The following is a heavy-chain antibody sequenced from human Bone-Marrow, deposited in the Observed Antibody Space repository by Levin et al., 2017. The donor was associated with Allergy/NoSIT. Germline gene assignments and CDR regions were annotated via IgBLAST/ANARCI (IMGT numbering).Heavy chain of an antibody. CDR3: ARVTEQSIDD. J-gene: IGHJ4*02. CDR2: ISGGSNYI. D-gene: IGHD6-19*01. CDR1: GFTFSTHV. V-gene: IGHV3-21*01. Sequence: PGGSLRLSCEASGFTFSTHVMNWVRQAPGKGLEWVASISGGSNYIHYADSVKGRFTISRDNDKNSLSLQMNILRAEDTAVYFCARVTEQSIDDWGQGTLVAVSS.